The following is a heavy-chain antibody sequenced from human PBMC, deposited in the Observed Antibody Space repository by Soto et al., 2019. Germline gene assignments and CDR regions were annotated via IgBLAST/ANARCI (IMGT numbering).Heavy chain of an antibody. J-gene: IGHJ6*02. CDR2: ISAYNGNT. D-gene: IGHD3-10*01. CDR1: GYTFTSYG. V-gene: IGHV1-18*01. Sequence: QVQLVQSGAEVKKPGASVKVSCKAFGYTFTSYGISWVRQAPGQGLEWMGWISAYNGNTNYAQKLQGRVTMTTDTSTSTAYMELRSLRSDDTAVYYCARVDHQHTMAYFYYGMDVWGQGTTVTVSS. CDR3: ARVDHQHTMAYFYYGMDV.